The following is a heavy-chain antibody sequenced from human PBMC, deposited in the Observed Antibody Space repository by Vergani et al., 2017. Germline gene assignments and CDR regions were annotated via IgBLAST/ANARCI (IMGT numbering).Heavy chain of an antibody. V-gene: IGHV1-58*02. D-gene: IGHD3-9*01. Sequence: QMQLVQSGPEVKKPGTSVKVSCRASGFTFTSSAMQWVRQARGQSLEYIGWIVVGSGSTNYAQKFQERVTISRDMSTNTAYMELSSLTSEDTAVYYCARSSLYYDILTGYYPYYYYGMDVWGQGTTVTVSS. J-gene: IGHJ6*02. CDR3: ARSSLYYDILTGYYPYYYYGMDV. CDR1: GFTFTSSA. CDR2: IVVGSGST.